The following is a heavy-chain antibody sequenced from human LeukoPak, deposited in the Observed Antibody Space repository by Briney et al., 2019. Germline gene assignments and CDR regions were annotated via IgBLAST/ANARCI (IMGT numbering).Heavy chain of an antibody. CDR3: ARYQLGQLSNWFDP. D-gene: IGHD5-18*01. CDR2: IYSGGSS. CDR1: GFTVSSNY. J-gene: IGHJ5*02. Sequence: GGSLRLSCAASGFTVSSNYMSWVRQAPGKGLEWVSIIYSGGSSYYADSVKGRFTISRDNSKNTLYLQMNSLGAEDTAVYYCARYQLGQLSNWFDPWGQGTLVTVSS. V-gene: IGHV3-53*01.